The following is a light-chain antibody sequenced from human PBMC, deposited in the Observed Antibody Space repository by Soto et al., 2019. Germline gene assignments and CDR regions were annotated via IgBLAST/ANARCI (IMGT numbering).Light chain of an antibody. CDR2: KAS. V-gene: IGKV1-5*03. CDR1: QTISSW. Sequence: IQITRAASILSGSVGDRVTIPCRASQTISSWLAWYQQKPGKAPKLLIYKASTLKSGVPSRFSGSGSGTEFTLTISSLQAEDVAVYYCQQHYRTPRTFGRGTKV. CDR3: QQHYRTPRT. J-gene: IGKJ4*01.